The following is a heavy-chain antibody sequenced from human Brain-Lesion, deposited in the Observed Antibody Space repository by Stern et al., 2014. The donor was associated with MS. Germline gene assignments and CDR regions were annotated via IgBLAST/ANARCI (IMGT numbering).Heavy chain of an antibody. D-gene: IGHD1-14*01. CDR3: ARDITGSSAYFAY. CDR1: GFTFDDYA. CDR2: ISWNSGTI. Sequence: EVQLVQSGGDLVQPGRSLRLSCAAFGFTFDDYAMHWVRPAPGKGLEGVAGISWNSGTIGYADSVKGRFTTSRDNAYSSLYLQMNSLRPEDTALYYCARDITGSSAYFAYWGQGTLVTVSS. J-gene: IGHJ4*02. V-gene: IGHV3-9*01.